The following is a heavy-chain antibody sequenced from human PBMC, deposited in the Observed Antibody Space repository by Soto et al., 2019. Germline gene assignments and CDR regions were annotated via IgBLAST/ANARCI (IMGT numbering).Heavy chain of an antibody. CDR3: ARDRGTTGTKGRCMDV. Sequence: QVQLVQSGAEVKKPGSSVKVSCKASGGTFNTYTISWVRQAPGQGLEWMGRIIPILDIANYAQKFQGRVTITADKSTSTADMELSSLISEDTAVYYCARDRGTTGTKGRCMDVWGQGTTVTVSS. D-gene: IGHD1-1*01. V-gene: IGHV1-69*08. J-gene: IGHJ6*02. CDR1: GGTFNTYT. CDR2: IIPILDIA.